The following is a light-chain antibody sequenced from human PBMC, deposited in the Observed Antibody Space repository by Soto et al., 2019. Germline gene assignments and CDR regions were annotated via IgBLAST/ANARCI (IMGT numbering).Light chain of an antibody. CDR2: RNN. CDR3: AAWDDSLNGPNWV. V-gene: IGLV1-47*01. Sequence: QSVLTQPPSASGTPGQRVTISCSGSSSNIGSNYVYWYQQLPGTAPKLLIYRNNQRPSGVPDRFSGSKSGTSASLAISGLQSEDEAVYYCAAWDDSLNGPNWVFGGGTKLTVL. J-gene: IGLJ3*02. CDR1: SSNIGSNY.